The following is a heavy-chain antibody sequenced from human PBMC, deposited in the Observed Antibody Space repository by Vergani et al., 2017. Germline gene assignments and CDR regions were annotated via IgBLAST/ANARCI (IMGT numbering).Heavy chain of an antibody. D-gene: IGHD2-2*01. CDR3: ARVSGYCSSTSCHLFDP. CDR2: ISSSSSTI. CDR1: GFTFSSYS. J-gene: IGHJ5*02. Sequence: VQLVESGGGVVQPGRSLRLSCAASGFTFSSYSMNWVRQAPGKGLEWVSYISSSSSTIYYADSVKGRFTISRDNAKNSLYLQMNSLRAEDTAVYYCARVSGYCSSTSCHLFDPWGQGTLVTVSS. V-gene: IGHV3-48*01.